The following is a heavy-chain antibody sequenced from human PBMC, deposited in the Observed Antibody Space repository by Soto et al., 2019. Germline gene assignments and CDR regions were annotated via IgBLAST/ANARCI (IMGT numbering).Heavy chain of an antibody. CDR1: GGSISSGGYS. Sequence: SETLSLTCAVSGGSISSGGYSWSWIRQPPGKGLEWIGYIYQSGSTYYNPSLKSRVTISVDRSKNQFSLKLSSVTAADTAVYYCARGNSNYNIYYYGMDVCGQGTTLTVSS. CDR3: ARGNSNYNIYYYGMDV. CDR2: IYQSGST. V-gene: IGHV4-30-2*01. J-gene: IGHJ6*02. D-gene: IGHD4-4*01.